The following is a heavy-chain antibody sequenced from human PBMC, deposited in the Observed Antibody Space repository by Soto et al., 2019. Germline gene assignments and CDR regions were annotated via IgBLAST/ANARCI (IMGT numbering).Heavy chain of an antibody. J-gene: IGHJ5*02. CDR3: AGEVVISFGWFAP. D-gene: IGHD2-2*01. Sequence: SETLSLTCSVSGGSVTSGSYCWTWIRQPPGKGLEWVGYIYHSGSTNYNPSLESRVTISVDTSKNQFSLKVRSVTAADTAVYYWAGEVVISFGWFAPGGQATLVTSSS. V-gene: IGHV4-61*01. CDR2: IYHSGST. CDR1: GGSVTSGSYC.